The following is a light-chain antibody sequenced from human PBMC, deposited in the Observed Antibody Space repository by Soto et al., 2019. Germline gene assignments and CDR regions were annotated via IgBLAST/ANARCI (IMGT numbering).Light chain of an antibody. J-gene: IGKJ4*01. CDR3: QQTFSGS. CDR2: GAS. Sequence: DIRMTQSPASLSASFGDRVTITCRASQSISGYLNWYQKIPGKAPKLLIYGASTLQSGVPSRFSFSASGTDFTLTITSILPEDLATDYCQQTFSGSFGGGTKVDI. CDR1: QSISGY. V-gene: IGKV1-39*01.